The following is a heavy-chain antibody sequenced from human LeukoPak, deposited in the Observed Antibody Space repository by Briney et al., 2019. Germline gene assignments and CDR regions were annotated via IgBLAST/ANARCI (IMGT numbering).Heavy chain of an antibody. Sequence: SETLSLTCTVSGVSISSPIYYWGWIRQPPGKGLEWIGYIYYSGSTNYNPSLKSRVTISVDTSKNQFSLKLSSVTAADTAVYYCARGYIAAAGTDWFDPWGQGTLVTVSS. D-gene: IGHD6-13*01. J-gene: IGHJ5*02. V-gene: IGHV4-61*01. CDR1: GVSISSPIYY. CDR2: IYYSGST. CDR3: ARGYIAAAGTDWFDP.